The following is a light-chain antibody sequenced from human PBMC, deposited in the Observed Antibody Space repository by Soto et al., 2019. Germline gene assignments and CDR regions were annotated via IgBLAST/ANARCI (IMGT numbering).Light chain of an antibody. CDR1: QSVSSSY. CDR2: GAS. CDR3: QQYGSSPPYT. V-gene: IGKV3-20*01. Sequence: EIVLTQSPGTLSLSPGERATLSCRASQSVSSSYLDWYQQKPGQAPRLLIYGASSRATDIPDRFSGSGSGTDFTLTISRLEPEDFAVYYCQQYGSSPPYTFGKGTKLEIK. J-gene: IGKJ2*01.